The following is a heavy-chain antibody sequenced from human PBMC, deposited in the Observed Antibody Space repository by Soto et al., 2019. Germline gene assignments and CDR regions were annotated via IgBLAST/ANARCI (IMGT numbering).Heavy chain of an antibody. D-gene: IGHD6-6*01. CDR2: IKQDGSER. V-gene: IGHV3-7*01. J-gene: IGHJ4*02. CDR3: TRTISALPGDDY. Sequence: EVQLVESGGGLVQPGGSLRLSCAASGFTFNRNWRGWVRQAPGKGPEWLANIKQDGSERYYVDSVKGRFTISRDNVKNSVYLQMNSLRAEDTAVYYCTRTISALPGDDYWGQGTLVTVSS. CDR1: GFTFNRNW.